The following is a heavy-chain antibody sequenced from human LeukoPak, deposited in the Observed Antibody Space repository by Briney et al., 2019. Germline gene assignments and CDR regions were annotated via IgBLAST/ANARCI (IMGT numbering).Heavy chain of an antibody. CDR3: ARLYYYYDSSGVLDY. D-gene: IGHD3-22*01. CDR2: IIPILGIA. V-gene: IGHV1-69*04. J-gene: IGHJ4*02. CDR1: GGTFSSYA. Sequence: ASVKVSCKASGGTFSSYAISWVRQDPGQGLEWMGRIIPILGIANYAQKFQGRVTITADKSTSTAYMELSSLRSEDTAVYYCARLYYYYDSSGVLDYWGQGTLVTVSS.